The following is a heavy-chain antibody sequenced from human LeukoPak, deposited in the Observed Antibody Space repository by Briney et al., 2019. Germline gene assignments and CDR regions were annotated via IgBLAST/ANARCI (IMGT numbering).Heavy chain of an antibody. J-gene: IGHJ4*02. D-gene: IGHD6-13*01. CDR1: GFTFSSYG. Sequence: GGSLRLSCAASGFTFSSYGMHWVRQAPGKGLEWVAFIRYDGSNKYYADSVKGRFTISRDNSKNTLYLQMNSLRAEDTAVYYCAAPGSAAGRGIWDYWGQGTLVTVSS. CDR3: AAPGSAAGRGIWDY. V-gene: IGHV3-30*02. CDR2: IRYDGSNK.